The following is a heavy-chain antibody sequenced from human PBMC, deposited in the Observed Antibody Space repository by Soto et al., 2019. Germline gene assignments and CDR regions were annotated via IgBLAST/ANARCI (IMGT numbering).Heavy chain of an antibody. Sequence: GGSLRLSCAASGFTISSYWMHWVRQAPGKGLVWVSRINSDGSSTSYADSVKGRFTISRDNAKSTLYLQMNSLRAEDTAVYYCARGAYSSSWIDYYHGMDVWGQGTTVTVSS. D-gene: IGHD6-13*01. CDR2: INSDGSST. V-gene: IGHV3-74*01. J-gene: IGHJ6*02. CDR1: GFTISSYW. CDR3: ARGAYSSSWIDYYHGMDV.